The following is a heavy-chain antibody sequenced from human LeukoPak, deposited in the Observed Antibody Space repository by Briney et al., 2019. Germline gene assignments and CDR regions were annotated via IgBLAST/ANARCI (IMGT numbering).Heavy chain of an antibody. V-gene: IGHV3-30-3*01. Sequence: GGSLRLSCAASGFTFSSNAMHWVRQAPGKGLEWVAVITYDGSNKYYADSVKGRFTISRDNSRNTLYLQMNSLRAEDTAAYYCARGLLGATTSYFDYWGQGTLVTVS. D-gene: IGHD1-26*01. CDR3: ARGLLGATTSYFDY. CDR2: ITYDGSNK. CDR1: GFTFSSNA. J-gene: IGHJ4*02.